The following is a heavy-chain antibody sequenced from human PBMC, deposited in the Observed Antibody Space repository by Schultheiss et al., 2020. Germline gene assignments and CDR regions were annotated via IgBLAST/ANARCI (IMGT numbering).Heavy chain of an antibody. CDR3: ARDLDCSSTSCYKAYYYGMDV. CDR1: GYSISSGYY. V-gene: IGHV4-38-2*02. Sequence: SETLSLTCAVSGYSISSGYYWGWIRQPPGKGLEWIGYIYYSGSTYYNPSLKSRVTISVDTSKNQFSLKLSSVTAADTAVYYCARDLDCSSTSCYKAYYYGMDVWGQGTTVTVAS. D-gene: IGHD2-2*01. J-gene: IGHJ6*02. CDR2: IYYSGST.